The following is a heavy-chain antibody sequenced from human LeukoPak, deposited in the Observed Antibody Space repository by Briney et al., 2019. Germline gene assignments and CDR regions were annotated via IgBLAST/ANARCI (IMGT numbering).Heavy chain of an antibody. V-gene: IGHV3-33*01. Sequence: GGSLRLSCAASGFTFSSYGMHWVRQAPGKGLEWVAVIWYDGSNKYYADSVKGRFTISRDNSKNTLYLQMNSLGAEDTAVYYCAREPSGSYCDYWGQGTLVTVSS. CDR3: AREPSGSYCDY. CDR1: GFTFSSYG. CDR2: IWYDGSNK. D-gene: IGHD1-26*01. J-gene: IGHJ4*02.